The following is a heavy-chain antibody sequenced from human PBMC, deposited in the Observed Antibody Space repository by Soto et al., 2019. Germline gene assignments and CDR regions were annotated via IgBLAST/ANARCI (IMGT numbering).Heavy chain of an antibody. CDR2: MSAYNGNT. V-gene: IGHV1-18*01. Sequence: QVQLVQSGAEVKKPGASVKVSCKASGYTFTSYGISWVRQAPGHGLEWMGGMSAYNGNTNYAQKLQGRVTMTTDTSTRRAYMELRSLRSDDTAVYYCARGKKPTVVTPFYYGMDVWGQGTTVTVSS. J-gene: IGHJ6*02. CDR3: ARGKKPTVVTPFYYGMDV. D-gene: IGHD4-17*01. CDR1: GYTFTSYG.